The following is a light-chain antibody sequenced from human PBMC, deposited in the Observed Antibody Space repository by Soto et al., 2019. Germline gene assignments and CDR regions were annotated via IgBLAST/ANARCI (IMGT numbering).Light chain of an antibody. V-gene: IGKV3-20*01. Sequence: EIVLTQSPGTLSLSPGEGATLSCRASQSVNSNYLAWFQQKPGQAPRLLIYSTSNRATGIPDRFSVSGSGTDFTLTISRLEPEDFVVYYCQQYDKSPWTFGQGTKVEIK. J-gene: IGKJ1*01. CDR3: QQYDKSPWT. CDR2: STS. CDR1: QSVNSNY.